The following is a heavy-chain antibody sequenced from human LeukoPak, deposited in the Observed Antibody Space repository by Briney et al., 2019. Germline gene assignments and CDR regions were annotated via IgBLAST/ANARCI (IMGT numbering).Heavy chain of an antibody. J-gene: IGHJ6*02. CDR3: ARVSCGSTSCYSYPWGYYYYGVDV. V-gene: IGHV3-7*01. CDR1: GFIFDKYW. D-gene: IGHD2-2*01. Sequence: GGSLRLSCAASGFIFDKYWMNWVRQAPGKGXXXXXXXXXXXXXXXXXDSVKGRFTISRDNAKNSLYLQMNSLRAEDTAVYSCARVSCGSTSCYSYPWGYYYYGVDVWGQGTTVTVSS. CDR2: XXXXXXXX.